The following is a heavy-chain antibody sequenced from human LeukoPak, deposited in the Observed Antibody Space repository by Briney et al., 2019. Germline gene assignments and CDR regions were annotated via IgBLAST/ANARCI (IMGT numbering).Heavy chain of an antibody. CDR2: ITTSDGNT. D-gene: IGHD7-27*01. CDR3: AKDGGLWVSAHWGDS. J-gene: IGHJ4*02. CDR1: GFTFSSYT. V-gene: IGHV3-23*01. Sequence: GGSLRLSCAASGFTFSSYTMSWVRQAPGKGLEWVSTITTSDGNTYYADSVKGRFTVSRDNSKNTLYLQMNSLRAEDTAVYYCAKDGGLWVSAHWGDSWGRGTLVTVSS.